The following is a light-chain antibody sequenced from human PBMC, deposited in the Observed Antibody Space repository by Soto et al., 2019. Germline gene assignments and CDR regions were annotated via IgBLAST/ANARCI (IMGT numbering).Light chain of an antibody. V-gene: IGLV1-44*01. CDR3: AAWDDSLYGVV. J-gene: IGLJ2*01. CDR2: SNN. Sequence: QTVVTQPPSASGTPGQRVTISCSGSSSNIGTKTVSWYQQLPGTAPKLLIYSNNQRPSGVPDRFSGSKSGTSASLAITGLQSEDEGDFYCAAWDDSLYGVVFGGGTKLTVL. CDR1: SSNIGTKT.